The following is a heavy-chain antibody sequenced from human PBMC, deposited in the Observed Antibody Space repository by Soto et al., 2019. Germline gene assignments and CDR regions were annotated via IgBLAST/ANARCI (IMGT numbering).Heavy chain of an antibody. CDR1: GGSVSSGSYY. V-gene: IGHV4-61*01. CDR2: IYYSGST. Sequence: PSLTCTVSGGSVSSGSYYWSWIRQPPGKGLEWIGYIYYSGSTNYNPSLKSRVTISVDTSKNQFSLKLSSVTAADTAVYYCARGSGNYYYYGMDVWGQGTTVTVSS. D-gene: IGHD3-10*01. J-gene: IGHJ6*02. CDR3: ARGSGNYYYYGMDV.